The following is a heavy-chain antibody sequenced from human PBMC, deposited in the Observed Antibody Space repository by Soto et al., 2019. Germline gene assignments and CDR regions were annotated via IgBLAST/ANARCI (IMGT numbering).Heavy chain of an antibody. V-gene: IGHV4-39*01. D-gene: IGHD3-16*01. CDR3: APFSVSLSYPYGNDV. CDR1: GYSLTRSDYY. CDR2: IYYSGLT. Sequence: RSLTCSAAGYSLTRSDYYWARLRDPPGKGLEWIGCIYYSGLTYYNPSLKSRVTMSVDTSKNQFSVRLNSVTAADTAVYYCAPFSVSLSYPYGNDVWGQGTPVTVSS. J-gene: IGHJ6*02.